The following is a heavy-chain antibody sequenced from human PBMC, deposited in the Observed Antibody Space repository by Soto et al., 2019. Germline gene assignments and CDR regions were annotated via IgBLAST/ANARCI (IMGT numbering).Heavy chain of an antibody. V-gene: IGHV1-69*13. J-gene: IGHJ6*02. CDR3: ARWDCSSTSCYPYYYGMDV. CDR2: IIPIFGTA. D-gene: IGHD2-2*01. Sequence: GPSVKVSCKASGGTFSSYAISWVRQAPGQGLEWMGGIIPIFGTANYAQKFRGRVTITADESTSTAYMELSSLRSEDTAVYYCARWDCSSTSCYPYYYGMDVWGQGTTVTVSS. CDR1: GGTFSSYA.